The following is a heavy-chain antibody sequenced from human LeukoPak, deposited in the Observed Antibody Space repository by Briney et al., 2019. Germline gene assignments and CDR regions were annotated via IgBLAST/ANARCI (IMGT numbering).Heavy chain of an antibody. V-gene: IGHV4-30-4*01. Sequence: SETLSLTCTVSGGSISSGDYYWSWIRQPPGKGLEWIGYIYYSGSTYYNPSLKSRVTISVDTSKNQFSLKLSSVAAADTAVYYCARDAMVWGVINDDAFDIWGQGTMVTVSS. D-gene: IGHD3-10*01. CDR2: IYYSGST. CDR1: GGSISSGDYY. J-gene: IGHJ3*02. CDR3: ARDAMVWGVINDDAFDI.